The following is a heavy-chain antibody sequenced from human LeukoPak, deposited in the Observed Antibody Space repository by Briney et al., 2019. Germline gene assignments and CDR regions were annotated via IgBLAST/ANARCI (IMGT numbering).Heavy chain of an antibody. CDR1: GGSISSSSYY. CDR3: AREPVAGTLDY. V-gene: IGHV4-39*07. CDR2: IYYSGST. Sequence: PSETLSLTCTVSGGSISSSSYYWGWIRQPPGKGLEWIGSIYYSGSTYYNPSLKSRVTISVDTSKNQFSLKLSSVTAADTAVYYCAREPVAGTLDYWGQGTLVTVSS. J-gene: IGHJ4*02. D-gene: IGHD6-19*01.